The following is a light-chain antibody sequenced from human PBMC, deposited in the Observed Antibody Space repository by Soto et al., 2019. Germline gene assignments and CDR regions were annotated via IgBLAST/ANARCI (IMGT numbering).Light chain of an antibody. J-gene: IGLJ3*02. CDR1: SGSIASNY. CDR2: EDN. CDR3: QSYDSSTWV. V-gene: IGLV6-57*03. Sequence: NFMPAQPDSVSGSPGKTVMISCTRSSGSIASNYVQWYQQRPGSAPTTVIYEDNQRPSGVPDRFSGSIDSPSNSASLTISGLKTEDEADYYCQSYDSSTWVFGGGTKVTVL.